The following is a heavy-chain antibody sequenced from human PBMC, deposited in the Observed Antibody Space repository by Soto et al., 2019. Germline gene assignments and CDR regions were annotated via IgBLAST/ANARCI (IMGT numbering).Heavy chain of an antibody. Sequence: GGSLRLSCAASGFTFSNAWMSWVRQAPGKGLVWVSRINSDGSSTSYADSVKGRFTISRDNAKNTLYLQMNSLRAEDTAVYYCARVGNWDAAADAFDIWGQGTMVTVSS. D-gene: IGHD7-27*01. CDR2: INSDGSST. J-gene: IGHJ3*02. CDR1: GFTFSNAW. CDR3: ARVGNWDAAADAFDI. V-gene: IGHV3-74*01.